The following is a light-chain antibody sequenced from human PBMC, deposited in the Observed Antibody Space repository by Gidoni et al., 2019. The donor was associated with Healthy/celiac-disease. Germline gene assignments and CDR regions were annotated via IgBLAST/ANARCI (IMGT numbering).Light chain of an antibody. CDR1: QSVSSY. Sequence: EIVLTQSPATLSLSPGERATLSCRASQSVSSYLAWYQQKPGQAPRLLIYDASNRATGIPARFSGSGSGTDFTLTISILEPEDFAVYYCQQRSNWPPLTFGGGTKVEIE. CDR2: DAS. V-gene: IGKV3-11*01. J-gene: IGKJ4*01. CDR3: QQRSNWPPLT.